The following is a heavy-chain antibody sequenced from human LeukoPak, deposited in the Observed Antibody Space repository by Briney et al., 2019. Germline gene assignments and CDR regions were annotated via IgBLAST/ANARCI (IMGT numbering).Heavy chain of an antibody. V-gene: IGHV1-8*01. CDR2: MNPNSGNT. CDR3: ARAHSGSYFWSMYAFDI. Sequence: GASVKVSCKASGYTFTSYDINWVRQATGQGLEWMGWMNPNSGNTGYAQKFQGRVTMTRNTSISTAYMELSSPRSEDTAVYYCARAHSGSYFWSMYAFDIWGQGTMVTVSS. D-gene: IGHD1-26*01. CDR1: GYTFTSYD. J-gene: IGHJ3*02.